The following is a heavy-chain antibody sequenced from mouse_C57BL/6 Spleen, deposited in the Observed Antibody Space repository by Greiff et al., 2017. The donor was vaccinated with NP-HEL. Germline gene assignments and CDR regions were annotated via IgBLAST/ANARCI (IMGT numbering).Heavy chain of an antibody. CDR1: GYTFTSYW. CDR3: ANGNYVSYAMDY. V-gene: IGHV1-53*01. Sequence: VKLQQPGTELVKPGASVKLSCKASGYTFTSYWMHWVKQRPGQGLEWIGNINPSNGGTNYNEKFKSKATLTVDKSSSTAYMQLSSLTSEDSAVYYCANGNYVSYAMDYWGQGTSVTVSS. CDR2: INPSNGGT. D-gene: IGHD2-1*01. J-gene: IGHJ4*01.